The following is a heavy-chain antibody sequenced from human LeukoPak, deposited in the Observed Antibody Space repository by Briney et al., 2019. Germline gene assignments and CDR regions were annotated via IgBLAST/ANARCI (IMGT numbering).Heavy chain of an antibody. V-gene: IGHV3-23*01. Sequence: GGSLRLSCAASGFTFSNYEMSWVRQPPGQGLEWVSTISGSAITTFYADAVKGRFTISRDNSQNTLFLQMNSLRADDTAVYHCARTTRILGASLVDYWGQGIQVTVSS. CDR2: ISGSAITT. CDR3: ARTTRILGASLVDY. J-gene: IGHJ4*02. D-gene: IGHD1-26*01. CDR1: GFTFSNYE.